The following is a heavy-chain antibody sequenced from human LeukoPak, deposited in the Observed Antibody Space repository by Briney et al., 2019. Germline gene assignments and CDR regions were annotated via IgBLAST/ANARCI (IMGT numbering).Heavy chain of an antibody. J-gene: IGHJ5*02. V-gene: IGHV4-4*07. CDR2: IYTSGST. Sequence: PSETLSLTCTVSGGSIGSYYWSWIRQPAGKGLEWIGRIYTSGSTNYNPSLKSRVTISVDKSKNQFSLKLSSVTAADTAVYYCARGAAAYWFDPWGQGTLVTVSS. CDR1: GGSIGSYY. D-gene: IGHD2-2*01. CDR3: ARGAAAYWFDP.